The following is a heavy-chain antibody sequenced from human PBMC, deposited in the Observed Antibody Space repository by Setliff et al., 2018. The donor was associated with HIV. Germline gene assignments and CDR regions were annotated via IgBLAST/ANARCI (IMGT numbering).Heavy chain of an antibody. CDR2: TFYSGST. CDR3: ATYLSDNYLDGAFDI. D-gene: IGHD3-3*01. CDR1: GASVSTTGYY. Sequence: PSETLSLTCTVSGASVSTTGYYWGWLRQSPGKGLQWIGTTFYSGSTYYNPSLKGRVTISLDTSNNDFSLTLTSVTAADTALYFCATYLSDNYLDGAFDIWGRGTMVTVSS. V-gene: IGHV4-39*02. J-gene: IGHJ3*02.